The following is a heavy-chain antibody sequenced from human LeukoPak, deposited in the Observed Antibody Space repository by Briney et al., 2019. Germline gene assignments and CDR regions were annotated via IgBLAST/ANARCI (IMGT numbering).Heavy chain of an antibody. D-gene: IGHD6-19*01. Sequence: PGGSLRLSCAASGFTFSTYAVNWVRQAPGKGLEWVSAISGSGDRTYYADSVKGRFTISRDNSKNTLSLQMNSLRAEDTAVYYCAKEQGGSGWSRGLDSWGQGTLVTVSS. CDR3: AKEQGGSGWSRGLDS. CDR2: ISGSGDRT. V-gene: IGHV3-23*01. J-gene: IGHJ4*02. CDR1: GFTFSTYA.